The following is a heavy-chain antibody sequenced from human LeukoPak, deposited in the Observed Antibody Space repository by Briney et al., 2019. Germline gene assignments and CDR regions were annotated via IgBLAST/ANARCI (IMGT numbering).Heavy chain of an antibody. Sequence: GGSLRLSCAVSGFSFSTYWMNWVRQAPGKGLEWVANINQAGSEKYYVDSVKGRFTISRDKAKNSLYLQMNSLRAEDTAVYYCGRGDPDYWGQGTLVTVSS. CDR3: GRGDPDY. CDR2: INQAGSEK. CDR1: GFSFSTYW. V-gene: IGHV3-7*01. J-gene: IGHJ4*02.